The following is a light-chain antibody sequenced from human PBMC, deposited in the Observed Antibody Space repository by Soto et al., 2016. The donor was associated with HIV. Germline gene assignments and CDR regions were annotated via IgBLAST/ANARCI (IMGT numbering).Light chain of an antibody. V-gene: IGKV2-30*02. CDR2: KVS. CDR3: WQGTHWPPWT. CDR1: QSLVHSDGNTY. Sequence: DVVMTQSPLSLPVTLGQPASISCRSSQSLVHSDGNTYLNWFQQRPGQSPRRLIYKVSNRDSGVPDRFSGSGSGTDFTPKISRVEAEDVGVYYCWQGTHWPPWTFGQGTKVEVK. J-gene: IGKJ1*01.